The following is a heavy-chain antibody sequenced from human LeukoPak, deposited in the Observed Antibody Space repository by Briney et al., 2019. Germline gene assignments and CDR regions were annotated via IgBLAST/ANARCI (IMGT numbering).Heavy chain of an antibody. Sequence: GGSLRLSCAASGFTFSSYWMHWVRQAPGKGLVWVSRINSDGSSTSYADSVKGRFTISRDNAKNTLYLQMNSLRAEDTAVYYCARVLLHSSGWIIPYGMDVWGQGTTVTVSS. CDR3: ARVLLHSSGWIIPYGMDV. CDR1: GFTFSSYW. J-gene: IGHJ6*02. CDR2: INSDGSST. V-gene: IGHV3-74*01. D-gene: IGHD6-19*01.